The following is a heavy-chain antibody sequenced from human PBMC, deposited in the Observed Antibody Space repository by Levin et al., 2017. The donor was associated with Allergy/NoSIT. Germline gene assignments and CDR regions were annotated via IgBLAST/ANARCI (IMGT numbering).Heavy chain of an antibody. J-gene: IGHJ4*02. CDR3: ATHNYYRNSDSDY. V-gene: IGHV3-30*03. CDR1: GFTFSNYG. D-gene: IGHD3-22*01. CDR2: IAADGGNK. Sequence: AGGSLRLSCEASGFTFSNYGIHWVRQAPGKGLEWVAVIAADGGNKFYADSVKGRFTISRDNSKNTVYLEMTSLRAADTAVYYCATHNYYRNSDSDYWGQGTLVTISS.